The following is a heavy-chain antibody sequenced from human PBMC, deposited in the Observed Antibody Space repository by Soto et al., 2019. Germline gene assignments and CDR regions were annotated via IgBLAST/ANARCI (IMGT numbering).Heavy chain of an antibody. V-gene: IGHV3-74*01. Sequence: EVQLVESGGGLVQPGKALRLSCAASGFTFSKYWIHWVRQAPGKGPVWVSYISSDGNTTDYADSVKGRFTISRDNAKNTLYLQMNSLRAEDTAVYYCAIQDCTNDVCLEAAVTVGGALEYWGQGAQVTVSS. D-gene: IGHD2-8*01. CDR3: AIQDCTNDVCLEAAVTVGGALEY. CDR1: GFTFSKYW. J-gene: IGHJ4*02. CDR2: ISSDGNTT.